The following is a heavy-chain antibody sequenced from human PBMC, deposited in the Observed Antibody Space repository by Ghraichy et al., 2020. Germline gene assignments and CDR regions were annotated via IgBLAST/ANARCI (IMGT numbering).Heavy chain of an antibody. V-gene: IGHV4-30-2*06. CDR3: ARGAHDYAFDY. Sequence: SETLSLTCGVTGDFFSGGGYSWSWIRQSPGKGLEWIGNIYYSGSSSYNPSLKSRVDISMDRSKNQFSLNLSSVTAADTAVYYCARGAHDYAFDYWGQGLQVVVSS. D-gene: IGHD4-17*01. CDR1: GDFFSGGGYS. J-gene: IGHJ4*02. CDR2: IYYSGSS.